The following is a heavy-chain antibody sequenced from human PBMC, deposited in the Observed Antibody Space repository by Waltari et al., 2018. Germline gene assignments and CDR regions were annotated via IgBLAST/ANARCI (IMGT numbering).Heavy chain of an antibody. CDR2: IYSGGST. J-gene: IGHJ3*02. Sequence: EVQLLESGGGLVQPGGSLRLSCAASGFTFSSYAMSWVRHAPGKGLEWVSVIYSGGSTYYADSVKGRFTISRDNSKNTLYLQMNSLRAEDTAVYYCAKDQGSSWTNDAFDIWGQGTMVTVSS. V-gene: IGHV3-23*03. CDR3: AKDQGSSWTNDAFDI. CDR1: GFTFSSYA. D-gene: IGHD6-13*01.